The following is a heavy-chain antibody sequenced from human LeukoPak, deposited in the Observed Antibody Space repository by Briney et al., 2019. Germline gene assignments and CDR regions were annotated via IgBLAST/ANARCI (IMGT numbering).Heavy chain of an antibody. CDR2: ISYDGSNK. CDR3: ARDVLLDY. CDR1: GFTFSSYE. V-gene: IGHV3-30*04. Sequence: GGSLRLSCAASGFTFSSYEMNWVRQAPGKGLEWVAVISYDGSNKYYADSVKGRFTISRDNAKNSLYLQMNSLRAEDTAVYYCARDVLLDYWGQGTLVTVSS. D-gene: IGHD2-8*01. J-gene: IGHJ4*02.